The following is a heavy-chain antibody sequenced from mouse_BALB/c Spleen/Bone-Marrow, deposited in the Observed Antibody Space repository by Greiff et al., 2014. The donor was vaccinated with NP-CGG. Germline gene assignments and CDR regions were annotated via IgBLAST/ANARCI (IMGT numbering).Heavy chain of an antibody. CDR3: ARRTMITAMDY. V-gene: IGHV1-18*01. Sequence: VHVKQSGPELVKPGASMKISCKASGYSLTGYTMNWVKQSHGRNLEWIGLINPYNGGTIYNQKFKGKATLTVDKSSSTAYMELLSLTSEDSAVYYCARRTMITAMDYWGQGTSVTVSS. CDR1: GYSLTGYT. D-gene: IGHD2-4*01. J-gene: IGHJ4*01. CDR2: INPYNGGT.